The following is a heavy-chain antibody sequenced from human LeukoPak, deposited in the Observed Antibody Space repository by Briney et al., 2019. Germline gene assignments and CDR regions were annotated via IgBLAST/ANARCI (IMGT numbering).Heavy chain of an antibody. D-gene: IGHD3-22*01. CDR3: ARITMIPKPFGWFDP. J-gene: IGHJ5*02. CDR2: IIPIFGTA. V-gene: IGHV1-69*05. Sequence: SVKVSCKASGGTFSSYAISWVRQAPGQGLEWMGGIIPIFGTANYAQKFQGRVTITTDESTSTAYMELSSLRSEDTAVYCCARITMIPKPFGWFDPWGQGTLVTVSS. CDR1: GGTFSSYA.